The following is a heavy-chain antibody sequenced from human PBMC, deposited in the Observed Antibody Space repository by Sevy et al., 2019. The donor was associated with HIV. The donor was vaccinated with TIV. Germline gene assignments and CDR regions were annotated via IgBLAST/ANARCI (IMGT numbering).Heavy chain of an antibody. CDR2: ISSSGSTI. Sequence: GGSLRLSCAASGFTFSSYEMNWVRQAPGKGLEWVSYISSSGSTIYYADSVKGRFTISRDNAKNALYLQMNSLRAEDTAVYYCAREGIGRGWFDPWGQGTLVTVSS. CDR3: AREGIGRGWFDP. V-gene: IGHV3-48*03. J-gene: IGHJ5*02. CDR1: GFTFSSYE. D-gene: IGHD3-10*01.